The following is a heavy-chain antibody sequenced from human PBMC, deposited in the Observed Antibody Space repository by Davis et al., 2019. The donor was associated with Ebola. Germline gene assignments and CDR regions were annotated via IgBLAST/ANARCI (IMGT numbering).Heavy chain of an antibody. Sequence: GESLKISCAASGFTFSSYAMHWVRQAPGKGLEWVAVISYDGSNKYYADSVKGRFTISRDNAKNSLYLQMNSLRAEDTAVYYCARDLMSSWLNYYGMDVWGQGTTVTVSS. CDR3: ARDLMSSWLNYYGMDV. CDR1: GFTFSSYA. CDR2: ISYDGSNK. D-gene: IGHD6-13*01. J-gene: IGHJ6*02. V-gene: IGHV3-30-3*01.